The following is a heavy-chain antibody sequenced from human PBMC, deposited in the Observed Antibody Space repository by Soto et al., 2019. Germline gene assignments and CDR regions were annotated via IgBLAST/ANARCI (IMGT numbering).Heavy chain of an antibody. J-gene: IGHJ4*02. Sequence: ASVKVSCKASGYTFTSYYMHWVRQAPGQGLEWMGIINPSGGSTSYAQKFQGRVTMTRDTSTSTVYMELSSLRSEDTAVYYCERGILVRGVTLRSFDYCGQXSLVTVSA. V-gene: IGHV1-46*01. CDR1: GYTFTSYY. CDR2: INPSGGST. D-gene: IGHD3-10*01. CDR3: ERGILVRGVTLRSFDY.